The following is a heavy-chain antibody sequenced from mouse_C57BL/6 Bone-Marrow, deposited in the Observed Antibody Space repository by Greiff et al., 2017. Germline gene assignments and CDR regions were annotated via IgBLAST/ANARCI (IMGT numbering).Heavy chain of an antibody. CDR2: ISDGGSYT. CDR1: GFTFSSYA. J-gene: IGHJ2*01. CDR3: ARGDFSGPGVYFDY. V-gene: IGHV5-4*01. Sequence: EVHLVESGGGLVKPGGSLKLSCAASGFTFSSYAMSWVRQTPEKRLEWVATISDGGSYTYYPDNVKGRFTISRDNAKNNLYLQMSHLKSEDTAMYYCARGDFSGPGVYFDYWGQGTTLTVSS.